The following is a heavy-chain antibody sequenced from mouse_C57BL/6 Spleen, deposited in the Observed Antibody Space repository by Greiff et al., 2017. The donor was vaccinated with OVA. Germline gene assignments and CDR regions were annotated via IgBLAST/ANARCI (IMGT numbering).Heavy chain of an antibody. V-gene: IGHV5-17*01. CDR2: ISSGSSTI. Sequence: VQLKESGGGLVKPGGSLKLSCAASGFTFSDYGMHWVRQAPEKGLEWVAYISSGSSTIYYADTVKGRFTISRDNAKNTLFLQMTSLRSEDTAMYYCARPGNWDWYFDVWGTGTTVTVSS. J-gene: IGHJ1*03. D-gene: IGHD4-1*01. CDR3: ARPGNWDWYFDV. CDR1: GFTFSDYG.